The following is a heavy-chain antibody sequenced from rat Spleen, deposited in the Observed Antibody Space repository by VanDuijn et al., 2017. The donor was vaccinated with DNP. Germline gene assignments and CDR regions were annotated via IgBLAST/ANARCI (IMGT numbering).Heavy chain of an antibody. CDR3: ARWPGYNPPYAMDA. Sequence: EVQLQESGPGLVKPSQSLSLTCSVTGYSITNNYWGWIRKFPGNKMEWVGHISYSGSTSHNPSLKSRISITRDTSKNQLFLQVNSVTTEDTATYYCARWPGYNPPYAMDAWGQGTSVTVSS. J-gene: IGHJ4*01. CDR1: GYSITNNY. D-gene: IGHD1-4*01. CDR2: ISYSGST. V-gene: IGHV3-1*01.